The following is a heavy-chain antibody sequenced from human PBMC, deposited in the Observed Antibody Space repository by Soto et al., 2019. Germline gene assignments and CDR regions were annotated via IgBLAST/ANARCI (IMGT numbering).Heavy chain of an antibody. Sequence: GGSLRLSCAASGFTFSSYAMSWVRQAPGKGLEWVSAISGSGGSTYYADSVKGRFTISRDNSKNTLYLQMNSLRAEDTAVYYCAKSRLGYCSGGSCYNFDYWGQGTLVTVSS. CDR1: GFTFSSYA. J-gene: IGHJ4*02. CDR2: ISGSGGST. D-gene: IGHD2-15*01. V-gene: IGHV3-23*01. CDR3: AKSRLGYCSGGSCYNFDY.